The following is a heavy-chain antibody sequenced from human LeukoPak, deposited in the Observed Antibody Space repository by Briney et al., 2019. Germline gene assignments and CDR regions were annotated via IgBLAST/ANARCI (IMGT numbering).Heavy chain of an antibody. D-gene: IGHD1-14*01. CDR2: IYYSGST. CDR1: GGSISSYY. Sequence: TSSETLSLTCTVSGGSISSYYWSWIRQPPGKGLEWIGYIYYSGSTNYNPSLKSRVTISVDTSKNQFSLKLSSVTAADTAVYYCARADGMSAFDIWGQGTMVTVSS. CDR3: ARADGMSAFDI. V-gene: IGHV4-59*01. J-gene: IGHJ3*02.